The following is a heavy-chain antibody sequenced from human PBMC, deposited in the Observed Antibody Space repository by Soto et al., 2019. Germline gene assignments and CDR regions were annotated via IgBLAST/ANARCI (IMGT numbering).Heavy chain of an antibody. CDR3: ARHRQYYDTSGYQQRYFDY. J-gene: IGHJ4*02. Sequence: SETLSLTCSVSGGSISSSPYYWGWIRQPPGKGLEWLGTIYYSGTTSYNPSLKSRVIISVDTSNNQLFLKLRSVTAADTAVYYCARHRQYYDTSGYQQRYFDYWGQGTQVTVSS. V-gene: IGHV4-39*01. D-gene: IGHD3-22*01. CDR1: GGSISSSPYY. CDR2: IYYSGTT.